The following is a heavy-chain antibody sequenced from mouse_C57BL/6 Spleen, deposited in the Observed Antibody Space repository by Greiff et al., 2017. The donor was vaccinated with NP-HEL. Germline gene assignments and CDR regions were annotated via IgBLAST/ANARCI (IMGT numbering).Heavy chain of an antibody. CDR1: GYTFTDYN. Sequence: EVKLMESGPELVKPGASVKMSCKASGYTFTDYNMHWVKQSHGKSLEWIGYINPNNGGTSYNQKFKGKATLTVNKSSSTAYMELRSLTSEDSAVYYCARYYYGGAMDYWGQGTSVTVSS. CDR3: ARYYYGGAMDY. CDR2: INPNNGGT. V-gene: IGHV1-22*01. J-gene: IGHJ4*01. D-gene: IGHD1-1*01.